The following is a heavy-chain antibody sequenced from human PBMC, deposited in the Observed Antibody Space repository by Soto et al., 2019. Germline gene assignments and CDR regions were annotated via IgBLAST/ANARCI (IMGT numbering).Heavy chain of an antibody. V-gene: IGHV1-69*13. CDR3: ASRRDIVVVPADDAFDI. Sequence: SVKVSFKASGGTFSSYAISWVRQAPGQGLEWMGGIIPIFGTANYAQKFQGRVTITADESTSTAYMELSSLRSEDTAVYYCASRRDIVVVPADDAFDIWGQGTMVTV. J-gene: IGHJ3*02. D-gene: IGHD2-2*01. CDR2: IIPIFGTA. CDR1: GGTFSSYA.